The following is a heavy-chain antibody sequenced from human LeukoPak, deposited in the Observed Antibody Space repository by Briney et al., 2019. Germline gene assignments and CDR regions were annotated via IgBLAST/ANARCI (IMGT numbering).Heavy chain of an antibody. V-gene: IGHV3-23*01. CDR1: GFTFSSYA. J-gene: IGHJ4*02. D-gene: IGHD6-13*01. CDR3: AKRAAAFNFDY. CDR2: ISGSGGST. Sequence: AGSLRLSCAASGFTFSSYAMSWVRQPPGKGLEWVSAISGSGGSTYYADSVNGRLTISRDNSKNTLYLQMNSLSAEDTAVYYCAKRAAAFNFDYWGQGTLVTVSS.